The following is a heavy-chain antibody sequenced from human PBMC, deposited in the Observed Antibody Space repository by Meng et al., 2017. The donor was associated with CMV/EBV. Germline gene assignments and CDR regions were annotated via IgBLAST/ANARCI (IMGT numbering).Heavy chain of an antibody. J-gene: IGHJ4*02. V-gene: IGHV3-49*04. Sequence: GGSLRLSCTASGFTFGDYAMSWVRQAPGKGLEWAGFIRSKAYGGTTEYAASVKGRFTISRDDSKSIAYLQMNSLKTEDTAVYYCTRDSPHDSSGPTYDYWGQGTLVTVSS. D-gene: IGHD3-22*01. CDR2: IRSKAYGGTT. CDR3: TRDSPHDSSGPTYDY. CDR1: GFTFGDYA.